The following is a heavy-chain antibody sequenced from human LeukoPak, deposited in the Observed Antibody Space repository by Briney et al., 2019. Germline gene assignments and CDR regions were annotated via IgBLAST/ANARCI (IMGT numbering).Heavy chain of an antibody. CDR2: IKQDGSTK. D-gene: IGHD6-19*01. CDR1: GFTFTNSW. Sequence: QAGGSLRLSCAASGFTFTNSWMAWVRQAPGKGLEWVANIKQDGSTKHYVDSLKGRFTISRDNAENSLYLEMNSLRAEDTAVYYCARGVEQWLPPGEDYWGQGTLVTVSS. CDR3: ARGVEQWLPPGEDY. V-gene: IGHV3-7*01. J-gene: IGHJ4*02.